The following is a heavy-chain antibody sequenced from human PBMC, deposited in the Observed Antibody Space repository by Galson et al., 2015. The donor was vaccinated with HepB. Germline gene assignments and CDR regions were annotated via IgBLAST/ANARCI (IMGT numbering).Heavy chain of an antibody. CDR3: ARDQGYCSGITCLIYDY. CDR1: GFTFKSHS. D-gene: IGHD2-2*01. J-gene: IGHJ4*02. CDR2: ISENGGST. V-gene: IGHV3-23*01. Sequence: SLRFSCAASGFTFKSHSMSWVRQAPGKGLEWVSAISENGGSTHYADSVKGRFTISRDNSKNTLYLQMNSVRAEDTAVYYCARDQGYCSGITCLIYDYWGQGTVVTVS.